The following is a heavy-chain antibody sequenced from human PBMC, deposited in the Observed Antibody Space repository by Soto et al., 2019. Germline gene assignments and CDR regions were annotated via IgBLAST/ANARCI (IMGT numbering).Heavy chain of an antibody. Sequence: EVQLVESGGGLVKPGGSLRLSCAASGFTFSSYSMNWVRQAPGKGLEWVSSISSSSSYIYYADSVKGRFTISRDNAKNSRYLQMNSLRAEDTAVYYCARVAHIAVAGEFDYWGQGTLVTVS. CDR1: GFTFSSYS. V-gene: IGHV3-21*01. D-gene: IGHD6-19*01. CDR3: ARVAHIAVAGEFDY. J-gene: IGHJ4*02. CDR2: ISSSSSYI.